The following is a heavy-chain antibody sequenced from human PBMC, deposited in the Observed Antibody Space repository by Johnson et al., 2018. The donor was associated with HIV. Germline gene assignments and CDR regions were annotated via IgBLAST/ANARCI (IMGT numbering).Heavy chain of an antibody. Sequence: QMLLVESGGGVVQPGRSLRLSCAASGFTFSAYGIHWVRQAPGKGLEWVTFISYDGNNKYYADSVKGRFTISRDNSKNTLYLQMNSLRAEDTAVYYCAKGLGRAAAGTRNAFDIWGQGTMVTVSS. J-gene: IGHJ3*02. D-gene: IGHD6-13*01. CDR1: GFTFSAYG. CDR3: AKGLGRAAAGTRNAFDI. CDR2: ISYDGNNK. V-gene: IGHV3-30*18.